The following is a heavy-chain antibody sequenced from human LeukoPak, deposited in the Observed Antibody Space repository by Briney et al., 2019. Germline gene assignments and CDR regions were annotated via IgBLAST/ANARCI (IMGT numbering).Heavy chain of an antibody. D-gene: IGHD3-9*01. CDR1: GYTFTSYG. Sequence: ASVKVSCKASGYTFTSYGISWVRQAPGQGLEWMGWISAYNGNTNYAQKLQGRVTMTTDTSTSTAYMELRSLRSDDTAVYYCARTVLRYFDWLLPTNFDYWGQGTLVTVSS. CDR3: ARTVLRYFDWLLPTNFDY. V-gene: IGHV1-18*01. J-gene: IGHJ4*02. CDR2: ISAYNGNT.